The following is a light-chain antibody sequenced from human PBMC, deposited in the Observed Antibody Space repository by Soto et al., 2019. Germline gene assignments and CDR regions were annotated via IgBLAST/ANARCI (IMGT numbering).Light chain of an antibody. CDR1: ESIGNY. V-gene: IGKV3-11*01. Sequence: EVVLTQSPATLSLSPGERATLSCRASESIGNYLAWYQQKLGQAPKLLIYDASHRAIGIPGRFSGDGSGTDFTLPISSLEPEDFAVYSCQWRSDWPPRLTFGGGTKVEIK. J-gene: IGKJ4*01. CDR2: DAS. CDR3: QWRSDWPPRLT.